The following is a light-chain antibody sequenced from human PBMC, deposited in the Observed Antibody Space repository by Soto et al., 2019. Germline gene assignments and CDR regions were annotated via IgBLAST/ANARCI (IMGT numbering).Light chain of an antibody. Sequence: QSVLTQPRSVSGSPGQSVTISCTGTSSDVGGYNYVSWYQQHPGKAPKFMIYHVTKRPSGVPDRFSGSKSGNTASLTISGLQADDEADYYCCSYAGNYIFVFGTGTKVTVL. CDR3: CSYAGNYIFV. CDR1: SSDVGGYNY. J-gene: IGLJ1*01. V-gene: IGLV2-11*01. CDR2: HVT.